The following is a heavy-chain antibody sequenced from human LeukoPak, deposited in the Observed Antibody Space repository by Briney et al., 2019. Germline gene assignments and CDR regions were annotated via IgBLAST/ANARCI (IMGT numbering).Heavy chain of an antibody. J-gene: IGHJ2*01. CDR2: ISSSGSGGNT. Sequence: GGSLRLSCVASGVTLSNYAMSWARQAPGQGLEWVSGISSSGSGGNTYYAASVKGRFTISRDSSRNTLFLHMNTLRAEDTAIYYCAKDRTVGASYWYFDLWGRGTLVTVSS. D-gene: IGHD1-26*01. CDR1: GVTLSNYA. CDR3: AKDRTVGASYWYFDL. V-gene: IGHV3-23*01.